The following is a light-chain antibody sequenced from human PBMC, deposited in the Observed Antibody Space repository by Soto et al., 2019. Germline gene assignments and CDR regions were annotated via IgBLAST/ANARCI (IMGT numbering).Light chain of an antibody. Sequence: DIQMTQSPSSLSASVGDRVTITCRASQSIATYLNWYQQNSGNAPNLLIYVASTLQSGVPSRFSGSGSGTDFTLTISSLQPADFATYYCQQTYRTPRTFGQGTKVEIK. V-gene: IGKV1-39*01. CDR1: QSIATY. J-gene: IGKJ1*01. CDR3: QQTYRTPRT. CDR2: VAS.